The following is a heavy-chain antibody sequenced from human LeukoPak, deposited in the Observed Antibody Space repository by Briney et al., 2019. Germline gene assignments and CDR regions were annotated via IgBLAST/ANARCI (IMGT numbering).Heavy chain of an antibody. CDR3: ARKWWENWFDS. D-gene: IGHD2-15*01. CDR2: ISGNTGAT. CDR1: GFTFKNFV. Sequence: PGGSLRLSCAASGFTFKNFVMTWVRQAPGPGLDWVSAISGNTGATYYADSVKGRFTISRDKSKNTLYLQMNSLRAEDTAVYYCARKWWENWFDSWGQGALVTVSS. J-gene: IGHJ5*01. V-gene: IGHV3-23*01.